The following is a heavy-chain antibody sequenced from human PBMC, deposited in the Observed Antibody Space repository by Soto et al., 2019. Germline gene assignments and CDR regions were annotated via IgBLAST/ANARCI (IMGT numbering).Heavy chain of an antibody. Sequence: EVQLLESGGGLVQPGGSLRLSCAASGFTFSSYTMSWVRQAPGKGLEWVSGISGSGGSTYQADSVKGRFTISRDNSKNTLYLQMNSLRAEDTAVYYCAKRDVYGGYGYYSYGMDVWGQGTTVTVSS. V-gene: IGHV3-23*01. J-gene: IGHJ6*02. CDR1: GFTFSSYT. CDR3: AKRDVYGGYGYYSYGMDV. CDR2: ISGSGGST. D-gene: IGHD4-17*01.